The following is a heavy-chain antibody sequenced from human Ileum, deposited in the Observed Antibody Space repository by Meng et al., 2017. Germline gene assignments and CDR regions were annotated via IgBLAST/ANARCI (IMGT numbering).Heavy chain of an antibody. CDR3: ARNSESYYAGLGQDY. D-gene: IGHD1-26*01. Sequence: GESLKISCAASGFTFSSYWMHWVRQAPGKGLVWVSRINGDGSSTTYADSEKGRFTNSRDNAKNTLYLQMNSLRAEDTAVYYCARNSESYYAGLGQDYWGQGTLVTVSS. CDR1: GFTFSSYW. J-gene: IGHJ4*02. CDR2: INGDGSST. V-gene: IGHV3-74*03.